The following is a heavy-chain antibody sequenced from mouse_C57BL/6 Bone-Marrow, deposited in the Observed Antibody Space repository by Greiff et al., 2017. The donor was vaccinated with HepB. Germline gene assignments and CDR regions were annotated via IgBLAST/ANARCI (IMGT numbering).Heavy chain of an antibody. CDR1: GFNIKDDY. CDR2: IDPENGDT. D-gene: IGHD1-1*01. Sequence: VQLQQSGAELVRPGASVKLSCTASGFNIKDDYMHWVKQRPEQGLEWIGWIDPENGDTEYASKFQGKATITADTSSNTAYLQLSSLTSEDTAVYYCTRTITTVVAHYAMDYWGQGTSVTVSS. CDR3: TRTITTVVAHYAMDY. V-gene: IGHV14-4*01. J-gene: IGHJ4*01.